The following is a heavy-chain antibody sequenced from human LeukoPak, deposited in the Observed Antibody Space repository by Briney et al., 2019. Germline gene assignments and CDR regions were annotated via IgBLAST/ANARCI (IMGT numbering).Heavy chain of an antibody. Sequence: ASVKVSCKASGYTFTSYGISWVRQAPGQGLEWMGWISAYNGNTNYAQKLQGRVTMTTDTSTSTAYMELRSLRSDDTAVYYCARDTFAPTIVGATPTDYWGQGTLVTVSS. CDR1: GYTFTSYG. D-gene: IGHD1-26*01. J-gene: IGHJ4*02. V-gene: IGHV1-18*01. CDR3: ARDTFAPTIVGATPTDY. CDR2: ISAYNGNT.